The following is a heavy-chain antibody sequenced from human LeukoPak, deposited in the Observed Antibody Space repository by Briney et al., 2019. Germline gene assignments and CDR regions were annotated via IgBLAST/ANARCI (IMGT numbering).Heavy chain of an antibody. J-gene: IGHJ6*03. CDR2: INNHDGNT. CDR3: ARDQWGHNWNGPDYYMDV. CDR1: GFNFRKYV. Sequence: GGSLRLSCAASGFNFRKYVMTWVRQAPGKGLEWVSGINNHDGNTYNADSVKGRFTISRDNAKNSLYLQMNSLRAEDTAVYYCARDQWGHNWNGPDYYMDVWGKGTTVTVSS. D-gene: IGHD1-20*01. V-gene: IGHV3-21*01.